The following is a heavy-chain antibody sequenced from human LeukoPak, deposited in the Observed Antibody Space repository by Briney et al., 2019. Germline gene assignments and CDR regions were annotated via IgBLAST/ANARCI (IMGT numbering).Heavy chain of an antibody. CDR1: GGSISSGGSY. Sequence: PSETLSLTCTVSGGSISSGGSYWSWIRQHPGKGLEWIGYIYYSGSTYYNPSLKSRGTISVDTSKNQFSLKLSSVTAADTAVYYCARGPLTDQFDYWGQGTLVTVSS. D-gene: IGHD7-27*01. J-gene: IGHJ4*02. V-gene: IGHV4-31*03. CDR2: IYYSGST. CDR3: ARGPLTDQFDY.